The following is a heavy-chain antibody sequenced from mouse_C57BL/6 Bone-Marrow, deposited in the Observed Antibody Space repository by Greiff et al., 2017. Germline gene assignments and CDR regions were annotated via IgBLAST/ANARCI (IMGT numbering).Heavy chain of an antibody. CDR1: GYTFTSYW. CDR2: IYPTSGRT. V-gene: IGHV1-55*01. D-gene: IGHD4-1*01. CDR3: ARSGPLGRSFDY. J-gene: IGHJ2*01. Sequence: QVQLQQPGAELVKPGASVKMSCKASGYTFTSYWITWVKQRPRPGLEWIGDIYPTSGRTNYNEKFKSKAILTVDTSSNTAYMQLSSLTSEDSAVFYCARSGPLGRSFDYWGQGTTLTVSS.